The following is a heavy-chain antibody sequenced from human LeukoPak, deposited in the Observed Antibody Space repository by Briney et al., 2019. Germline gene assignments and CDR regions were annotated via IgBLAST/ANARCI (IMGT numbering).Heavy chain of an antibody. CDR1: GFTFSSYS. D-gene: IGHD3-10*01. Sequence: PGGSLRLSCAASGFTFSSYSMNWVRQAPGKGLEWVSSISSSSSYIYYADSVKGRFTISRDNAKNPLYLQMNSLRAEDTAVYYCARDRGSLWFGKYYYYGMDVWGQGTTVTVSS. CDR2: ISSSSSYI. CDR3: ARDRGSLWFGKYYYYGMDV. J-gene: IGHJ6*02. V-gene: IGHV3-21*01.